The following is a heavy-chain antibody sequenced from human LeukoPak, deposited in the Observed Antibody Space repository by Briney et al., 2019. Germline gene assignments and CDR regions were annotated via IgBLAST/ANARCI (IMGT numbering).Heavy chain of an antibody. J-gene: IGHJ4*02. V-gene: IGHV4-34*01. Sequence: PSETLSLTCAVYGGSFSGYYWSWIRQPPGKGLEWIGEINHGGSTNYNPSLKSRVTISVDTSKNQFSLKLSSVTAADTAVYYCARERITMVRGVIRSPIDYWGQGTLVTVSS. CDR3: ARERITMVRGVIRSPIDY. D-gene: IGHD3-10*01. CDR1: GGSFSGYY. CDR2: INHGGST.